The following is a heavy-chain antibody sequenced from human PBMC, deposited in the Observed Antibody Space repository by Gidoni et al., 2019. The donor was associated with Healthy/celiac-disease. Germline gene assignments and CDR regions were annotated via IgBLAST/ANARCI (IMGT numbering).Heavy chain of an antibody. CDR3: ARCSSSSAALDY. CDR2: IDWDDDK. V-gene: IGHV2-70*01. J-gene: IGHJ4*02. Sequence: QVTLRESGPALVQPTQTLTLTCTCSGFSLSTSGMCVSWIRQPPGKALEWLALIDWDDDKYYSTSLKTRLTISKYTSKNQVVLTMTNMDPVDTATYYCARCSSSSAALDYWGQGTLVTVSS. CDR1: GFSLSTSGMC. D-gene: IGHD6-6*01.